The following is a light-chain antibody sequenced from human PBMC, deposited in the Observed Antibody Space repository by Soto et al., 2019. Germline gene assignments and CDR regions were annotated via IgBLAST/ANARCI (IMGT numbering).Light chain of an antibody. J-gene: IGKJ5*01. CDR2: AAS. CDR1: QSLSSTY. V-gene: IGKV3-20*01. CDR3: QQYGDSPRT. Sequence: IVVAQSPGPLLLFSGGKGNLFFRASQSLSSTYLAWYQQKPGQAPRLLIYAASNRATGSPDRFSGSGSGADFTLTISGLEPEDFAVYYCQQYGDSPRTFGQGTRLE.